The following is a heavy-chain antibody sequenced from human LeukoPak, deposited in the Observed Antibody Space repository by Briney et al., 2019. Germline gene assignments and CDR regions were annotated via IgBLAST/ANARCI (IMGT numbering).Heavy chain of an antibody. Sequence: ASVKVSCKVSGYTLTELSMHWVRQAPGKGLEWMGGFDPEDGETIYAQKFQGRVTMTRDTSISTAYMELSRLRSDDTAVYYCAPLTSLSPWGQGTLVTVSS. D-gene: IGHD3-16*01. V-gene: IGHV1-24*01. CDR1: GYTLTELS. CDR3: APLTSLSP. J-gene: IGHJ5*02. CDR2: FDPEDGET.